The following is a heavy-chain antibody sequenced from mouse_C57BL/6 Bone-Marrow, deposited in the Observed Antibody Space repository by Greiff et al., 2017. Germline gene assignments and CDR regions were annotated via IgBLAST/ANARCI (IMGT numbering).Heavy chain of an antibody. CDR2: IDPENGDT. D-gene: IGHD2-10*02. Sequence: VQLQQSGAELVRPGASVKLSCTASGFNIKDDYMHWVKQTPEQGLEWIGWIDPENGDTEYASKFQGKATITADTSYNTAYLQLSSLTSEDTAVYYCTTEYPFDYWGQGTTLTVSS. CDR3: TTEYPFDY. CDR1: GFNIKDDY. V-gene: IGHV14-4*01. J-gene: IGHJ2*01.